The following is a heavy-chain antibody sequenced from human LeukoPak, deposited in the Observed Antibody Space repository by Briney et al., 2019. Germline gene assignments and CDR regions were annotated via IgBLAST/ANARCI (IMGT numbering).Heavy chain of an antibody. D-gene: IGHD3-10*01. J-gene: IGHJ4*02. CDR2: ISYSSSIT. V-gene: IGHV3-48*04. Sequence: GGSLRLSGAGSGFTYGSYGMNWVRQAPGKGLEWISFISYSSSITYYADSVKGRFAISRDNAKSSLYLEMKSLRVEDTAMYYCARDVGDGEYFFDFWGQGTLVSVST. CDR1: GFTYGSYG. CDR3: ARDVGDGEYFFDF.